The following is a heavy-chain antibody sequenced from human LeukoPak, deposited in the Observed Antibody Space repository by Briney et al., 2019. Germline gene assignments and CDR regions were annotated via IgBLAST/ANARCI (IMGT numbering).Heavy chain of an antibody. CDR3: AKALHFCGGGSCYFDS. Sequence: PGGSLRLSCAASGFTFSSYAMSWVRQAPGKGLEWVSAISGSGGSTYYADSVKGRFTISRDNSQNTLYLQMYGLRVEDTAVYFCAKALHFCGGGSCYFDSWGQGTLVSVSS. V-gene: IGHV3-23*01. D-gene: IGHD2-21*01. CDR2: ISGSGGST. J-gene: IGHJ4*02. CDR1: GFTFSSYA.